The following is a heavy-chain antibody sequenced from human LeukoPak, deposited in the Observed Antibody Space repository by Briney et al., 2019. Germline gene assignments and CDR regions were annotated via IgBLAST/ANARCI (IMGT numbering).Heavy chain of an antibody. J-gene: IGHJ6*03. Sequence: GASVKVSCKVSGYTLTELSMHWVRQAPGKGLEWMGGFDPEDGETIYAQKFQGRVTITADESTSTAYMELSSLRSEDTAVYYCAREVGVVVPAAAPRGGYMDVWGKGTTVTVSS. CDR1: GYTLTELS. V-gene: IGHV1-24*01. CDR3: AREVGVVVPAAAPRGGYMDV. D-gene: IGHD2-2*01. CDR2: FDPEDGET.